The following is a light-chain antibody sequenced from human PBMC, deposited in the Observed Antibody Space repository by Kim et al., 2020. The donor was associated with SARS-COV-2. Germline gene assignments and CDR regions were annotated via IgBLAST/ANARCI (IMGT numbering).Light chain of an antibody. Sequence: SASVGDRVTITCRASQSISSWLTWYQQKPGKAPKLLIYKASYLESGVPSRFSGSGSGTEFTLTISSLQPDDFATYYCQQYHSTPYTFGQGTKLEI. V-gene: IGKV1-5*03. CDR3: QQYHSTPYT. J-gene: IGKJ2*01. CDR2: KAS. CDR1: QSISSW.